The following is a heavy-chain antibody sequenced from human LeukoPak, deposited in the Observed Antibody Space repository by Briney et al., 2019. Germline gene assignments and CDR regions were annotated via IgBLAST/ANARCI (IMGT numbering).Heavy chain of an antibody. J-gene: IGHJ4*02. Sequence: GGSLRLSCAASGFTFSDYYMSWIRQAPGRGLEWVSYISSSSSYTNYADSVKGRFTIYRDNAKNSLYLQMNSLRAEDTAVYYCARARHYYDSSGFVYWGQGTLVTVSS. CDR1: GFTFSDYY. V-gene: IGHV3-11*06. CDR2: ISSSSSYT. D-gene: IGHD3-22*01. CDR3: ARARHYYDSSGFVY.